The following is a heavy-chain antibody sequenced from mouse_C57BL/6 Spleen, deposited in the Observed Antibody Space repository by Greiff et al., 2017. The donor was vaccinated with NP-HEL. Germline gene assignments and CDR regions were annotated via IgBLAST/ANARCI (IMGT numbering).Heavy chain of an antibody. V-gene: IGHV1-39*01. J-gene: IGHJ4*01. D-gene: IGHD1-1*02. Sequence: EVQLQQSGPELVKPGASVKISCKASGYSFTDYNMNWVKQSTGKSLEWIGVINPNYGNTNYNQKFKGKATLTVDQSSSTAYMQLNSLTSEDSAVYFCARDCNDGSYYDMDYWGQGTTVTVSS. CDR1: GYSFTDYN. CDR2: INPNYGNT. CDR3: ARDCNDGSYYDMDY.